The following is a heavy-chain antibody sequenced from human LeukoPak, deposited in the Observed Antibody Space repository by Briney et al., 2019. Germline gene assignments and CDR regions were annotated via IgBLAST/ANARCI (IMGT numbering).Heavy chain of an antibody. D-gene: IGHD4-11*01. V-gene: IGHV4-34*01. J-gene: IGHJ4*02. CDR1: GWSFSGYY. Sequence: SETLSLTCAVSGWSFSGYYWSWIRQPPGKGLEWIGEINHCGSTNYNPSLKSRVTISVDTSKNQFSLKLSSVTAADTAVYYCANNDYSNYGSDYWGQGTLVTVSS. CDR3: ANNDYSNYGSDY. CDR2: INHCGST.